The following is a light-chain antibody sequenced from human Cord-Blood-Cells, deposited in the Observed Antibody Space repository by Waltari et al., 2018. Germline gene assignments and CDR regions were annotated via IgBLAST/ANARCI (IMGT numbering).Light chain of an antibody. V-gene: IGLV2-14*01. CDR2: DVS. J-gene: IGLJ3*02. CDR3: SSYTSSSTWV. CDR1: SSDVGGYNY. Sequence: QSALTPPASVSGSPGQSITISCTGTSSDVGGYNYVSWYQQHPGKAPKLMIYDVSKRPSGVSNRFSGSKSGHTASLTISGLQAEDEADYYCSSYTSSSTWVFGGGTKLTVL.